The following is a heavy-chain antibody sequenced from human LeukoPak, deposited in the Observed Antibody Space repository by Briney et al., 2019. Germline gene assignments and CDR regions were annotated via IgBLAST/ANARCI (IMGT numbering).Heavy chain of an antibody. CDR2: INHSGST. V-gene: IGHV4-34*01. CDR1: GGSISSYY. CDR3: ARRVAYYYDSSGYYSPAYYFDY. Sequence: SETLSLTCTVSGGSISSYYWSWIRQPPGKGLEWIGEINHSGSTNYNPSLKSRVTISVDTSKNQFSLKLSSVTAADTAVYYCARRVAYYYDSSGYYSPAYYFDYWGQGTLVTVSS. J-gene: IGHJ4*02. D-gene: IGHD3-22*01.